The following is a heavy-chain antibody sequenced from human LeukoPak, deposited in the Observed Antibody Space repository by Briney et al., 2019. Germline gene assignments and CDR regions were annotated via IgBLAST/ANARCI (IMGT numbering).Heavy chain of an antibody. CDR2: ISTYNDNT. CDR1: GYTFNTYN. Sequence: ASVKVSCKASGYTFNTYNINWVRQAPGQGLEWMGWISTYNDNTNYAQKFQGRVTMTTDTSTSTAYMELRSLRSEDTAVYYCARAPIDFWSGKNWFDPWGQGTLVTVSS. CDR3: ARAPIDFWSGKNWFDP. J-gene: IGHJ5*02. V-gene: IGHV1-18*01. D-gene: IGHD3-3*01.